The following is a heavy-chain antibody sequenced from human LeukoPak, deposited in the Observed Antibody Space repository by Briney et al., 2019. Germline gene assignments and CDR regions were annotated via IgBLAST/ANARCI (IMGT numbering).Heavy chain of an antibody. CDR2: IYSGGST. J-gene: IGHJ4*02. V-gene: IGHV3-53*01. D-gene: IGHD6-19*01. Sequence: GGSLRLSCAASGFTVSGNYMSWVRQAPGKGLEWVSVIYSGGSTYYAASVKGRFTISRDNSKNTLYLQMNSLRAEDTAVYYCARAPRYSSGWHFDYWGQGTLVTVSS. CDR3: ARAPRYSSGWHFDY. CDR1: GFTVSGNY.